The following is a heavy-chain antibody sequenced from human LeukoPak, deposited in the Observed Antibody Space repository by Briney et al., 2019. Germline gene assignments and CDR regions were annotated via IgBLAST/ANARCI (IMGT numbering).Heavy chain of an antibody. D-gene: IGHD3-10*01. V-gene: IGHV4-39*01. J-gene: IGHJ4*02. CDR3: ARLLLWFGELLFGYFDY. Sequence: SETLSLTCTVSGGSISGSSYYWGWIRQPPGKGLEWIGSIYYSGSTYYNPSLKSRVTISVDTSKNQFSLKLSSVTAADTAVYYCARLLLWFGELLFGYFDYWGQGTLVTVSS. CDR2: IYYSGST. CDR1: GGSISGSSYY.